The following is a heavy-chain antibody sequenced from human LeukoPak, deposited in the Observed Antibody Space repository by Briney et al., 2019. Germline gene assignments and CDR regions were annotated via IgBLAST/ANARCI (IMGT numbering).Heavy chain of an antibody. J-gene: IGHJ4*02. D-gene: IGHD5-18*01. V-gene: IGHV3-30*18. Sequence: PGRSLRLSCAASGFTFSSYGMHWVRQAPGKGLEWVAVISYDGSNKYCADSVKGRFTISRDNSKNTLYLQMNSLRAEDTAVYYCAKESIPVDTAIGEFDHWGQGTLVTVSS. CDR1: GFTFSSYG. CDR2: ISYDGSNK. CDR3: AKESIPVDTAIGEFDH.